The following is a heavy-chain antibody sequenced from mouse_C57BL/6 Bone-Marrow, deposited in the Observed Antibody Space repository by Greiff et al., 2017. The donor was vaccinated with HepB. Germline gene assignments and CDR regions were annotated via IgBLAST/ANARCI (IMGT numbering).Heavy chain of an antibody. CDR3: ARGGNYYGTSFDY. D-gene: IGHD1-1*01. J-gene: IGHJ2*01. Sequence: QVQLQQSGPELVKPGASVKISCKASGYAFSSSWMNWVKQRPGKGLEWIGRIYPGDGDTNYNGKFKGKATLTADKSSSTAYMQLSSLTYEDSAVYYCARGGNYYGTSFDYWGQGTTLTVSS. CDR2: IYPGDGDT. CDR1: GYAFSSSW. V-gene: IGHV1-82*01.